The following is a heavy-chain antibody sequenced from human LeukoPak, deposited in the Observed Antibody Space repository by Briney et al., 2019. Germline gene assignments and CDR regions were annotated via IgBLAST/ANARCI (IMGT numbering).Heavy chain of an antibody. J-gene: IGHJ6*02. V-gene: IGHV3-23*01. Sequence: GGSLRLSCAASGFTFSSYAMSWVRQAPGKGLEWVADISGSGGSTYYADSVKGRFTISRHNSKNTLYLQMNSLRAEDTAVYYCARDSHYPYGMDVWGQGTTVTVSS. CDR2: ISGSGGST. CDR1: GFTFSSYA. CDR3: ARDSHYPYGMDV.